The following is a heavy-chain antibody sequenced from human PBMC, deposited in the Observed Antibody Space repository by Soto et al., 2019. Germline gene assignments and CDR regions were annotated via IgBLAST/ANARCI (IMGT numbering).Heavy chain of an antibody. Sequence: GESLKISCKDSGYSFSSYWIAWVRQMPGEGLEWMGAIYPGDSDTRYSPSFQGQVTISVDTSISTAYLQWNSLKASDTAMYYCAGGPPSFGIWTSYYALYFDYWGQGTPVTVSS. V-gene: IGHV5-51*01. CDR2: IYPGDSDT. CDR1: GYSFSSYW. D-gene: IGHD3-9*01. J-gene: IGHJ4*02. CDR3: AGGPPSFGIWTSYYALYFDY.